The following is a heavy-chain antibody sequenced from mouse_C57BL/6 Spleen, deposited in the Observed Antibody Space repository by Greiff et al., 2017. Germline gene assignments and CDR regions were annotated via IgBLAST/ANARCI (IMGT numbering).Heavy chain of an antibody. CDR1: GYTFTSYW. CDR2: IHPNSGST. Sequence: QVQLQQSGAELVKPGASVKLSCKASGYTFTSYWMHWVKQRPGQGLEWIGMIHPNSGSTNYNEKFKSKATLTVDKSSSTAYMQLSSLTSEDSAVYYCAKWDYDGFAYWGLGTLVTVSA. J-gene: IGHJ3*01. CDR3: AKWDYDGFAY. D-gene: IGHD2-4*01. V-gene: IGHV1-64*01.